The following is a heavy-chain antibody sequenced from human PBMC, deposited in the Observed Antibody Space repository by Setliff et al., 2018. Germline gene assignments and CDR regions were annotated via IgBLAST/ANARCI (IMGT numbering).Heavy chain of an antibody. CDR3: ARMSGFLYMDV. J-gene: IGHJ6*03. D-gene: IGHD3-3*01. CDR2: IYHGGKT. CDR1: GGSISSGVYY. V-gene: IGHV4-39*01. Sequence: SETLSLTCTVSGGSISSGVYYWGWIRQPPGKGLEWIGRIYHGGKTYYNTSLESRLTISVDTSKNQFSLKLTSVTAADTAVYYCARMSGFLYMDVWGKGTTVTVSS.